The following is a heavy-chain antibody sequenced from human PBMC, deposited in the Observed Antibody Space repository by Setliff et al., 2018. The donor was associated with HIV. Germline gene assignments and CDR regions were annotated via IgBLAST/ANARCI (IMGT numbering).Heavy chain of an antibody. CDR3: ATCRHRPSNWFDP. CDR2: VYNSGIT. J-gene: IGHJ5*02. V-gene: IGHV4-39*07. CDR1: GGSISSGDYY. Sequence: TLSLTCTVSGGSISSGDYYWTWIRQPPGKGLEWIGSVYNSGITFKNPSLKSRVSMPVDRSGNQFSLRLTSVTAADTAVYYCATCRHRPSNWFDPWGQGTVVTVSS.